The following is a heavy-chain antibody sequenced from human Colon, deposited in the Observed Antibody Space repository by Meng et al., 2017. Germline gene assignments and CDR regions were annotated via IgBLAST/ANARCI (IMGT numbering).Heavy chain of an antibody. CDR2: INPRTGDT. J-gene: IGHJ4*02. V-gene: IGHV1-2*06. CDR1: GYTLY. CDR3: ARESADGGSFDL. Sequence: QVQLVQSGAEVNKPAASVTVSCKASGYTLYIHWVRLRPGEGLEWMGRINPRTGDTKSAQSFQGRVTMTRDTSTTTFSMDLRSLTTDDSAIYFCARESADGGSFDLWGQGTLVTVSS. D-gene: IGHD2-15*01.